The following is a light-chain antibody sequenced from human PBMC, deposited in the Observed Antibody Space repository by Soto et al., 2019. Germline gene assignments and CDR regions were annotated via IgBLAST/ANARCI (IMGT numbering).Light chain of an antibody. CDR3: FSFTTDWTHV. V-gene: IGLV2-14*01. CDR1: SSDIGAYNY. J-gene: IGLJ1*01. Sequence: QSVLAQPASVSVSPGHSITISCTGSSSDIGAYNYVSWFQQYPGKAPKRIISEVSNRPSGVSNRFSGSKSGTAASLTISGLQTEDEADYFCFSFTTDWTHVFGTGTKVTVL. CDR2: EVS.